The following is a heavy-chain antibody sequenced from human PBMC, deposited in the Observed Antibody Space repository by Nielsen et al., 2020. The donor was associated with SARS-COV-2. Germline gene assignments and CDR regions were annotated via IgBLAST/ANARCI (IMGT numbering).Heavy chain of an antibody. CDR2: MNPGSGNT. V-gene: IGHV1-8*02. Sequence: ASVKVSCKASGYSFTSYDINWVRQATGQGLEWMGWMNPGSGNTGYAQKFQGRVTMTRSTSTSTAYMELHSLGSEDTAVYYCASCKGDGKYFDCEGFDYWGQGTLVTVSS. J-gene: IGHJ4*02. D-gene: IGHD3-9*01. CDR1: GYSFTSYD. CDR3: ASCKGDGKYFDCEGFDY.